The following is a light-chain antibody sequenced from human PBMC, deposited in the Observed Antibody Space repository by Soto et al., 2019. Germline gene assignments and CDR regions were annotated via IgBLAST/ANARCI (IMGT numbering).Light chain of an antibody. CDR3: QQTNSLPVT. J-gene: IGKJ5*01. Sequence: QLTQSPSSVSASVGDRVTITGRASQGISSWLAWYQQRPGKAPKLLISAASTLHSGVPSRFSGSGSGTDFTLTITSLQPEDFATYFCQQTNSLPVTVGQGPRLEIK. CDR1: QGISSW. CDR2: AAS. V-gene: IGKV1-12*01.